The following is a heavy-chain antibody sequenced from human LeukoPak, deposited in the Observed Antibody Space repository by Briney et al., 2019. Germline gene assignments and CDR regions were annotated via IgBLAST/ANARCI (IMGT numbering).Heavy chain of an antibody. Sequence: SGGSLRLSCAASGFTYSSYYMSWVRQAPGKGREWVANIKQDGSKKCYVDSVKGRFTISRDNANTSLYLQMNTLRAEDTAVYYCATDLQPFDYWGQGTLVAVSS. V-gene: IGHV3-7*04. CDR2: IKQDGSKK. CDR3: ATDLQPFDY. D-gene: IGHD2-2*01. CDR1: GFTYSSYY. J-gene: IGHJ4*02.